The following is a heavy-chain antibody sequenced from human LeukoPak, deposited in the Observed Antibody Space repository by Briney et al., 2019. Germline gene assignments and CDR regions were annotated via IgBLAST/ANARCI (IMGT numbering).Heavy chain of an antibody. Sequence: ASETLSLTCTVSAGSISSGDYYWSWIRQPPGEGLEWIGYIYYNGNTYYNPSLKSRVTMSLDRAKNQFSLKVDSVTAADTAVYYCAREGAIVRGLIPRRNMGFDPWGQGTQVTVSS. CDR3: AREGAIVRGLIPRRNMGFDP. CDR1: AGSISSGDYY. J-gene: IGHJ5*02. D-gene: IGHD3-10*01. CDR2: IYYNGNT. V-gene: IGHV4-30-4*01.